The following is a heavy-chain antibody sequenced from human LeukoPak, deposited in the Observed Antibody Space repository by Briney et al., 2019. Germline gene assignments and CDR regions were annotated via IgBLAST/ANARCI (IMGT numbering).Heavy chain of an antibody. J-gene: IGHJ5*02. CDR1: GFSFSSYA. CDR3: AKDRYCSGGSCPLNWFDP. CDR2: ITSSGGGT. V-gene: IGHV3-23*01. Sequence: PGGSLRLSCAASGFSFSSYAMSWVRRAPGKGLEWVSRITSSGGGTHYADSVKGRFTISRDNSKNTLYLQMNSLRAEDTAVYYCAKDRYCSGGSCPLNWFDPWGQGTLVTVSS. D-gene: IGHD2-15*01.